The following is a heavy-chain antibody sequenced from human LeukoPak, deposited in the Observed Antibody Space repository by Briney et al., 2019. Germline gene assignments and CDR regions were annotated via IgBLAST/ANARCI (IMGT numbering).Heavy chain of an antibody. Sequence: ASVKVSCKASGYTFTSYDINWVRQVTGQGLEWMGWMNPKSGNTGYAQKFQGRVTITRDTSASTAYMELSSLRSEDMAVYYCARGTVLSGWYIGAFDIWGQGTMVTVSS. CDR2: MNPKSGNT. CDR1: GYTFTSYD. D-gene: IGHD6-19*01. CDR3: ARGTVLSGWYIGAFDI. V-gene: IGHV1-8*03. J-gene: IGHJ3*02.